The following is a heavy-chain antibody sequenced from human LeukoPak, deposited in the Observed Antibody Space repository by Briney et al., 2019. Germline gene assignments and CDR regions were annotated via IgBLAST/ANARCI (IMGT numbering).Heavy chain of an antibody. CDR3: ARVSGRCSSTSCYTLYYFDY. J-gene: IGHJ4*02. CDR2: IYYSGST. CDR1: GGSITSGGYY. D-gene: IGHD2-2*02. Sequence: PSETLSLTCTVSGGSITSGGYYWSWIRQHPGKGLEWIGYIYYSGSTYYNPSLKSRVTISVDTSKNQFSLKLSSLTAADTAVYYCARVSGRCSSTSCYTLYYFDYWGQGTLVTVSS. V-gene: IGHV4-31*03.